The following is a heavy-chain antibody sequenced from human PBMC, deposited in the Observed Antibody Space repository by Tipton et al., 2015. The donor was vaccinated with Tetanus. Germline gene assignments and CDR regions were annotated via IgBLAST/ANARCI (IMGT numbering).Heavy chain of an antibody. J-gene: IGHJ4*02. D-gene: IGHD3-10*01. CDR1: GFTVRNNY. V-gene: IGHV3-66*01. CDR3: ATGVTLDY. CDR2: IYSGGDT. Sequence: SLRLSCAASGFTVRNNYMRRVRQAPGKGLEWVSLIYSGGDTHYADSVKGRFTISRDNAKNSLYLQMNSLRAEDTSVYYCATGVTLDYWGQGTLVSVSS.